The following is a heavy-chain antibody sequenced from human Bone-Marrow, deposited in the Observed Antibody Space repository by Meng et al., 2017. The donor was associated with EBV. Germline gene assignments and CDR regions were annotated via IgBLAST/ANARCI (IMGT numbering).Heavy chain of an antibody. J-gene: IGHJ4*02. Sequence: QVQLQQWGAGLLKPSETLSLTCAVYGGSFNDYYWSWIRQPPGKGLEWIGEINHSGSTNYNPSLKSRVTILLDTSKNQFTLKLNSVTVADTAIYYCARGRTISGHYLGDYWGQGTLVTVAS. CDR1: GGSFNDYY. D-gene: IGHD7-27*01. CDR3: ARGRTISGHYLGDY. CDR2: INHSGST. V-gene: IGHV4-34*01.